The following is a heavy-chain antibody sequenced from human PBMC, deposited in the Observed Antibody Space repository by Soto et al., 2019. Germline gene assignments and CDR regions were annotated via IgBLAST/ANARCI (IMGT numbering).Heavy chain of an antibody. V-gene: IGHV3-33*01. CDR2: IWYDGSNK. D-gene: IGHD3-3*01. Sequence: PGGSLRLSCAASGFTFSSYCMHWVRQAPGKGLEWVADIWYDGSNKYYADSVKGRFTISRDNSKNTLYLQMNSLRAEDTAVYYCAREGYDFWSGYYTSYYYYGMDVWGQGTTVTVSS. CDR1: GFTFSSYC. CDR3: AREGYDFWSGYYTSYYYYGMDV. J-gene: IGHJ6*02.